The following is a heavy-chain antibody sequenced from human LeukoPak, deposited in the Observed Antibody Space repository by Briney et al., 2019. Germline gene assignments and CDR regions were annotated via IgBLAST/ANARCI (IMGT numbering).Heavy chain of an antibody. D-gene: IGHD1-26*01. CDR2: IKQDGSQE. CDR1: RFTLSTYW. V-gene: IGHV3-7*01. CDR3: ARDARSGSYYYYYGMDV. J-gene: IGHJ6*02. Sequence: PGGSLRLSCAASRFTLSTYWMSWVRQAPGKGLEWVAHIKQDGSQEYYVDSVKGRFTISRDSAKNSLYLQMNSLRAEDTAVYYCARDARSGSYYYYYGMDVWGQGTTVTVSS.